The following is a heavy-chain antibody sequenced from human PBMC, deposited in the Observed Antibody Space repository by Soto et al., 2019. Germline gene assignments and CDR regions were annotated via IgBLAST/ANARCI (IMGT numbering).Heavy chain of an antibody. D-gene: IGHD5-12*01. V-gene: IGHV3-21*01. CDR2: ISSSSSYI. CDR3: ASQSSEWLLFAS. CDR1: GFTFSSYS. J-gene: IGHJ4*02. Sequence: SLRLSCAASGFTFSSYSMNWVRQAPGKGLEWVSSISSSSSYIYYADSVKGRFTISRDNAKNSLYLQMNSLRAEDTAVYYCASQSSEWLLFASWGQGTLVTVSS.